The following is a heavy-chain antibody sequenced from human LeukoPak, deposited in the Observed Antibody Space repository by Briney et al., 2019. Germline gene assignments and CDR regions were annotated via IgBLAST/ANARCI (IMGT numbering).Heavy chain of an antibody. D-gene: IGHD4-11*01. Sequence: SETLSLTCTVSGGSISSYYWSWIRQPPGKGPEWIGYIYYSGSINYNPSLKSRVTISVDTSKNQFSLKLSSVTAADTAVYYCARGLPDKGFDPWGQGTLVTVSS. CDR3: ARGLPDKGFDP. J-gene: IGHJ5*02. V-gene: IGHV4-59*01. CDR1: GGSISSYY. CDR2: IYYSGSI.